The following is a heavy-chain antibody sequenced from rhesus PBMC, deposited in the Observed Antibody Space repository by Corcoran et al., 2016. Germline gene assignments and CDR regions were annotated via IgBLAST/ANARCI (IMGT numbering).Heavy chain of an antibody. D-gene: IGHD4-29*01. V-gene: IGHV4S10*01. CDR2: IYGSSTGN. Sequence: QVQLQESGPGVVKPSETLSLTCAVPGGSISDSYRWSWIRQPPVKGLDWIGYIYGSSTGNNYNTSLKSRVTIAKDTSKNQFSLKLSSVTAADTAVYYCARGPTTVATVDYWGQGVLVTVSS. CDR3: ARGPTTVATVDY. CDR1: GGSISDSYR. J-gene: IGHJ4*01.